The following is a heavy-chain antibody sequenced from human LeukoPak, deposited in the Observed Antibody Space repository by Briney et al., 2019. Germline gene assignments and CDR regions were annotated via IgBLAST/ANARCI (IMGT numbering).Heavy chain of an antibody. V-gene: IGHV1-24*01. CDR1: GYTLTELS. CDR2: FDPEDGET. Sequence: ASVKVSCKVSGYTLTELSMHWVRQAPGKGLEWMGGFDPEDGETIYAQKFQGRVTMTEDTSTDTAYMELSRLRSDDTAVYYCARFGYYYGSGSRTNQTPAFDIWGQGTMVTVSS. CDR3: ARFGYYYGSGSRTNQTPAFDI. J-gene: IGHJ3*02. D-gene: IGHD3-10*01.